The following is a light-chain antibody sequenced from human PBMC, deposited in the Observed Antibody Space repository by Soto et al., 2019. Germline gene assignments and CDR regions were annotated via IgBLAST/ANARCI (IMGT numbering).Light chain of an antibody. Sequence: EIVMTQSPATLSVSPGERATLSCRASQSVSSNLAWYQQKPGQAPRLLIYGASTRATGIPARFSGSGSGTEFTLTISSLQSEDFAVYYCQQDDKWPHTFGQGTKLEIK. CDR3: QQDDKWPHT. V-gene: IGKV3-15*01. CDR1: QSVSSN. J-gene: IGKJ2*01. CDR2: GAS.